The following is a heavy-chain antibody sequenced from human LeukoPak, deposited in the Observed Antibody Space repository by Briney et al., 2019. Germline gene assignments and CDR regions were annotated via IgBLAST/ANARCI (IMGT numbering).Heavy chain of an antibody. CDR1: GGSFSGYY. V-gene: IGHV4-34*01. CDR2: INHSGST. CDR3: AKKSGCSGGSCYSTRWFDP. J-gene: IGHJ5*02. D-gene: IGHD2-15*01. Sequence: SETLSLTCAVYGGSFSGYYWSWIRQPPGKGLEWIGEINHSGSTNYNPSLKSRVTISVDTSKNQFSLKLSSVTAADTAVYYCAKKSGCSGGSCYSTRWFDPWGQGTLVTVSS.